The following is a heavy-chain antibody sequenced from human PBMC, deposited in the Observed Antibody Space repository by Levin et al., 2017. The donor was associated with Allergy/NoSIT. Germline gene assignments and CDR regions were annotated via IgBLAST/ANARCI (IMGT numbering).Heavy chain of an antibody. D-gene: IGHD7-27*01. Sequence: LSLTCAASGFTFDDYGMSWVRQAPGKGLEWVSGINWNGGSTGYADSVKGRFTISRDNAKNSLYLQMNSLRAEDTALYYCARSGLTGYFDYWGQGTLVTVSS. CDR1: GFTFDDYG. CDR2: INWNGGST. CDR3: ARSGLTGYFDY. V-gene: IGHV3-20*04. J-gene: IGHJ4*02.